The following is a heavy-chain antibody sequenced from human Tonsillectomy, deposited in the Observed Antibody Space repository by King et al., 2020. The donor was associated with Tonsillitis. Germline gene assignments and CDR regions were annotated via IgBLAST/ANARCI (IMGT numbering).Heavy chain of an antibody. V-gene: IGHV3-48*02. CDR1: GFTFSSYS. J-gene: IGHJ3*02. Sequence: VQLVESGGGLVQPGGSLRLSCAASGFTFSSYSMNWVRQAPGKGLEWVSYISSSSSTIYYADSVKGRFTISRDNAKNSLYLQMNSLRDEDTAVYYCARDTGMDDSITMIVVVITPDAFDIWGQGTMVTVSS. CDR2: ISSSSSTI. CDR3: ARDTGMDDSITMIVVVITPDAFDI. D-gene: IGHD3-22*01.